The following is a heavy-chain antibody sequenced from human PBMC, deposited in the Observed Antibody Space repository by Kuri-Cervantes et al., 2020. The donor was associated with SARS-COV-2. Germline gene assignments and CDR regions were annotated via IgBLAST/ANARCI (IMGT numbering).Heavy chain of an antibody. CDR1: GFTFSSYA. CDR2: ISGSGGST. Sequence: LSLTCAASGFTFSSYAMSWVRQAPGKGLEWVSAISGSGGSTYYADSVKGRFTISRDNSKNTLYLQMNSLRAEDTAVYYCAKDRSSGWYYFDYWGQGTLVTVSS. CDR3: AKDRSSGWYYFDY. J-gene: IGHJ4*02. D-gene: IGHD6-19*01. V-gene: IGHV3-23*01.